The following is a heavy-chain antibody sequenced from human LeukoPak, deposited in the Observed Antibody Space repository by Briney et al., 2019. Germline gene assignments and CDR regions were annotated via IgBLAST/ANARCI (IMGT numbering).Heavy chain of an antibody. CDR1: SESFIGYY. CDR3: TRHPDLGSPRRKYHFDY. Sequence: SETLSLTCAVSSESFIGYYWSWIRQPPGKGLEWIGDINHSGSTNYHPSLKSRVTISIDTSKNQFSLKLTSVTAADTAVYYGTRHPDLGSPRRKYHFDYWGQGTLVTVSS. CDR2: INHSGST. V-gene: IGHV4-34*01. J-gene: IGHJ4*02. D-gene: IGHD6-6*01.